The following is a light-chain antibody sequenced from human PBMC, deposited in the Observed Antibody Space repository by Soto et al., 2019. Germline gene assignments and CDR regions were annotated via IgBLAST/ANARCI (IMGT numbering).Light chain of an antibody. CDR1: SSDVGGYNY. CDR3: SSYADTDNFYV. V-gene: IGLV2-8*01. Sequence: QSALTQPPSASGSPGQSVTISCTGTSSDVGGYNYVSWYQQHPGKAPKLMIYEVSKRPSGVPDRFSGSKSANTASLTVSGLQAEDEADYSYSSYADTDNFYVFGTRTKVPVL. CDR2: EVS. J-gene: IGLJ1*01.